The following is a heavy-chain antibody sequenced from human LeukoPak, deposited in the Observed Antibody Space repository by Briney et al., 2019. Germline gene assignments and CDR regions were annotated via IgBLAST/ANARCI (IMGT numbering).Heavy chain of an antibody. Sequence: GGSLRLSCAASGFTFSTFAMIWVRQPPGKGLEWVSGIFPSGGEIHYADSVRGRFTISRDNSKSTLSLQMNSLRAEDTAIYYCATYRQVLLPFESWGQGTLVTVSS. CDR2: IFPSGGEI. CDR3: ATYRQVLLPFES. D-gene: IGHD2-8*02. J-gene: IGHJ4*02. CDR1: GFTFSTFA. V-gene: IGHV3-23*01.